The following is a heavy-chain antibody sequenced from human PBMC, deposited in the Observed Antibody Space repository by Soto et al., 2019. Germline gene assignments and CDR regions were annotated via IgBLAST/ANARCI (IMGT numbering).Heavy chain of an antibody. CDR3: AREDSIIIPAVSDF. CDR1: GFAFNNYG. J-gene: IGHJ4*02. V-gene: IGHV3-21*01. CDR2: ISKSDYT. Sequence: GGSLRLSCTVSGFAFNNYGINWVRQAPGKGLEWVSSISKSDYTYYSDSVKGRFAISRDNAKSSVSLQMNTLRVEDTAVYYCAREDSIIIPAVSDFWDQGTLVTSPQ. D-gene: IGHD2-2*01.